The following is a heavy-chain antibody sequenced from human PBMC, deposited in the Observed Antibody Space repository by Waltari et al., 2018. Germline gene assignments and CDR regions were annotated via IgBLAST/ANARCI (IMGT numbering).Heavy chain of an antibody. Sequence: WWGRVRESRGQGLGWIGRRLGDGRTTYPLTFAIRAIVSLATSLKQFSLKILSATAADTSVYYCARDRVRGLYFDSWGQGTLVTVSP. V-gene: IGHV4-4*02. CDR1: W. CDR3: ARDRVRGLYFDS. D-gene: IGHD3-10*02. CDR2: LGDGRT. J-gene: IGHJ4*02.